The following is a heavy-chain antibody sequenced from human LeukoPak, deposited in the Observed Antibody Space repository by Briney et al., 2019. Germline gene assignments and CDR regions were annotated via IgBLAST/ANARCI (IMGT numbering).Heavy chain of an antibody. CDR1: GYSFISYW. V-gene: IGHV5-51*01. J-gene: IGHJ5*02. CDR2: IYPGDSDT. Sequence: GESLKISCKGSGYSFISYWIGWVRQMPGKGLEWMGIIYPGDSDTRYSPSFQGQVTISADKSISTAYLQWSSLKASDTAMYYCARGSGYSCGLYWFDPWGQGTLVTVSS. D-gene: IGHD5-18*01. CDR3: ARGSGYSCGLYWFDP.